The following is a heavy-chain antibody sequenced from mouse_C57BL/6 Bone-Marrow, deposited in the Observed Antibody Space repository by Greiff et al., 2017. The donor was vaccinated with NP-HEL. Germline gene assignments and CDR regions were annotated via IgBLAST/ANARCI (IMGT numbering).Heavy chain of an antibody. Sequence: QVQLQQPGAELVKPGASVKLSCKASGYTFTSYWMQWVKQRPGQGLEWIGEIDPSDSYTNYNQKFKGKATLTVDTSSSTAYMQLSSLTSEDSAVYYCARTKGTVVGTYGDIDVWGTGTTVTVSS. CDR3: ARTKGTVVGTYGDIDV. CDR1: GYTFTSYW. CDR2: IDPSDSYT. D-gene: IGHD1-1*01. V-gene: IGHV1-50*01. J-gene: IGHJ1*03.